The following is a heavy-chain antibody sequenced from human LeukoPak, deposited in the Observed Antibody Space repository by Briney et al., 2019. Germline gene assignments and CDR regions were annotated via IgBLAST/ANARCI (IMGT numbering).Heavy chain of an antibody. V-gene: IGHV3-23*01. CDR3: AKDEGVVLSTSFDFGH. CDR1: GFTFSTYA. Sequence: GGSLRLSCVVSGFTFSTYAMSWVCQAPGKGLEWVAFISGSGRNTYYADSVKGRFTISRDNFRNTLSLQINSLRPDDTAIYYCAKDEGVVLSTSFDFGHWGQGTLVAVSS. CDR2: ISGSGRNT. D-gene: IGHD3-10*01. J-gene: IGHJ4*02.